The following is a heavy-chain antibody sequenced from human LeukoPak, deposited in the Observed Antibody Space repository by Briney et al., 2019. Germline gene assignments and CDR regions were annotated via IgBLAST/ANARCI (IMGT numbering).Heavy chain of an antibody. CDR1: GYTFSGYY. CDR2: INPNSGGT. V-gene: IGHV1-2*02. J-gene: IGHJ4*02. Sequence: ASVKVSCKASGYTFSGYYLHWLRQAPGQGLEWMGWINPNSGGTNYAQKFQGRVTMTRDTSISTAYMELSRLRSDDTAVYYCARDSEVDSGSYYGVSDYWGQGTLVTVSS. D-gene: IGHD1-26*01. CDR3: ARDSEVDSGSYYGVSDY.